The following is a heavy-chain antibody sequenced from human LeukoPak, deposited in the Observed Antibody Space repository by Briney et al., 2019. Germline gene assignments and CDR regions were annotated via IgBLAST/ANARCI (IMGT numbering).Heavy chain of an antibody. CDR3: AKDSGPVVPAAMLSY. J-gene: IGHJ4*02. Sequence: PGGSLRLSCVASGFTFSSFEMNWVRQAPGKGLEWLSHIGTSGSTKYYANSVKGRFTISRDNAKNSLYLQMNSLRAEDTALYYCAKDSGPVVPAAMLSYWGQGTLVTVSS. CDR2: IGTSGSTK. V-gene: IGHV3-48*03. D-gene: IGHD2-2*01. CDR1: GFTFSSFE.